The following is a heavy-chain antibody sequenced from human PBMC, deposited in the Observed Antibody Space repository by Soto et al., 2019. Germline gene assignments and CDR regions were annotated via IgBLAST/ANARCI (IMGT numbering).Heavy chain of an antibody. D-gene: IGHD3-10*01. Sequence: KTSETLSLTCSVSGGFINSGGYSWSWIRQPPGKGLEWIGYIYPTGMTSHNPSLKSRVTISIDRSKKQFSLKLTSVTAADTAIYYCVRDRGGGSGIYYQSLGMDVWGQGTTVTVSS. V-gene: IGHV4-30-2*01. J-gene: IGHJ6*02. CDR1: GGFINSGGYS. CDR2: IYPTGMT. CDR3: VRDRGGGSGIYYQSLGMDV.